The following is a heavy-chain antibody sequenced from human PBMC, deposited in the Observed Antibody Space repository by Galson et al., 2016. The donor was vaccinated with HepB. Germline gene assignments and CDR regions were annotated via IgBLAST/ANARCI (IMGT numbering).Heavy chain of an antibody. D-gene: IGHD6-13*01. V-gene: IGHV3-7*01. CDR3: TRVHRKGIAAAGFQI. CDR1: GFTFTNYW. J-gene: IGHJ4*02. CDR2: IKQDGSEK. Sequence: LRLSCAASGFTFTNYWMSWVRQAPGKGLEWVANIKQDGSEKYYVDSVTGRFTISRDNAKNTLYLQMNSLRAEDTALYYCTRVHRKGIAAAGFQIWGQGTLVTVSS.